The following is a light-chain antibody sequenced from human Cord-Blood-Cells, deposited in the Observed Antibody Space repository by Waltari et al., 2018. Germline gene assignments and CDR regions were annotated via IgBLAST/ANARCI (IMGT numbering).Light chain of an antibody. CDR3: QQRSNWPPGFT. J-gene: IGKJ3*01. CDR2: DAS. Sequence: EIVLTQSPATLSLSPGERATLSCRASQSVSSYLAGYQQKPGQAPRLLIYDASHRATGIPARFSGSGSGTDFTLTISSLEPEDFAVYYCQQRSNWPPGFTFGPGTKVDIK. V-gene: IGKV3-11*01. CDR1: QSVSSY.